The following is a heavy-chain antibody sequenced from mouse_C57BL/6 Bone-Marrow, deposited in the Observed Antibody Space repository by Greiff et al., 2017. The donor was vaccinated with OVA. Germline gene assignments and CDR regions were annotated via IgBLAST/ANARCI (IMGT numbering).Heavy chain of an antibody. D-gene: IGHD1-2*01. CDR2: IYPRSGNT. CDR3: ASELLRPYYFDY. V-gene: IGHV1-81*01. CDR1: GYTFTSYG. J-gene: IGHJ2*01. Sequence: QVQLQQSGAELARPGASVKLSCKASGYTFTSYGISWVKQRTGQGLEWIGEIYPRSGNTYYNEKFKGKATLTADKSSSTAYMELRSLTSEDSAVYVCASELLRPYYFDYWGKGTTLTVST.